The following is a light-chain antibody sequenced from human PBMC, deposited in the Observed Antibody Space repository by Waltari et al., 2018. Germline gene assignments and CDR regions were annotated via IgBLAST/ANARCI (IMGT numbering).Light chain of an antibody. CDR1: QGISSA. CDR2: DAS. CDR3: QQSNTFPPT. J-gene: IGKJ4*01. Sequence: AIQLTQSPSSLSASVGDRVTVTCRASQGISSALAWYQHKPGKVPKLLIFDASSLEGGVPSRFSGSGSGTDFTLTIGSLQPEDFATYFCQQSNTFPPTFGGGTKVDIK. V-gene: IGKV1-13*02.